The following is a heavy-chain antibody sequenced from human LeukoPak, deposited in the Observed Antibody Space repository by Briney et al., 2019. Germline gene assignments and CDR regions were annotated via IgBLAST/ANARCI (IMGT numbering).Heavy chain of an antibody. CDR1: GYTFTGYY. CDR3: ARGRHVAGWFDP. CDR2: INPNSGGT. Sequence: ASVKVSCKASGYTFTGYYMHWVRQAPGQGLEWMGWINPNSGGTNYAQKFQGWVIMTRDTSISTAYMELSRLRSDDTAVYYCARGRHVAGWFDPWGQGTLVTVSS. V-gene: IGHV1-2*04. J-gene: IGHJ5*02.